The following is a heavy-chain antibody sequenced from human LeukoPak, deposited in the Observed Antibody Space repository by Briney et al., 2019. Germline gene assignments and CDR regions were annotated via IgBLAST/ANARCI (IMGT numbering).Heavy chain of an antibody. CDR2: IYSSGST. CDR3: ARQHCTSISCYSDY. Sequence: PSETLSLICSVSGDSISMHYWSWIRQPPGKGLEWIGYIYSSGSTTYNPSLKSRVSISVDASKNQFYLKVTSVTAADTAVYYCARQHCTSISCYSDYWGQGTLVTVSS. J-gene: IGHJ4*02. D-gene: IGHD2-2*02. CDR1: GDSISMHY. V-gene: IGHV4-59*11.